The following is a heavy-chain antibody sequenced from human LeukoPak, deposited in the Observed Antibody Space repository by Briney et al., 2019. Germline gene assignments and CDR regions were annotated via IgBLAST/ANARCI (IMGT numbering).Heavy chain of an antibody. V-gene: IGHV5-51*01. Sequence: GEALKISCKGSGYSFTSYWIGWVRQMPGEGLEWMGIIYPGDSDTRYSPSFQGQVTISADKSISTAYLQWSSLKASDTAMYYCARERYGSGSYYGNWFDPWGQGTLVTVSS. J-gene: IGHJ5*02. CDR1: GYSFTSYW. D-gene: IGHD3-10*01. CDR2: IYPGDSDT. CDR3: ARERYGSGSYYGNWFDP.